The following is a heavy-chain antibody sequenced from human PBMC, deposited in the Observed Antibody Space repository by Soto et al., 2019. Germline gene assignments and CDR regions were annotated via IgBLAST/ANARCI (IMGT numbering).Heavy chain of an antibody. D-gene: IGHD1-1*01. Sequence: KAGGSLRLSCEGSGFTSSDYYISWIRQAPGKGLEWISYSSNSGTFSRYADSVKGRFSISRDNTKNLLYLQMNSLRAEDTAVYYCARSGDNYNRLDYWGQGTPVTVSS. CDR2: SSNSGTFS. V-gene: IGHV3-11*06. CDR1: GFTSSDYY. CDR3: ARSGDNYNRLDY. J-gene: IGHJ4*02.